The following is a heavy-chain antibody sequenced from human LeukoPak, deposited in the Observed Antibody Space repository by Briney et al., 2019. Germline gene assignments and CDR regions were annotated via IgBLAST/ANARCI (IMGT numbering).Heavy chain of an antibody. CDR3: ARGRREYCNRSSCYYYFDY. CDR2: IYYSGST. Sequence: SETLSLTCTVSGGSISSSSYLWGWIRQPPGKGLDWIGSIYYSGSTYYNPSLKSRVTMSVDTSKNQFSLKLRSVTAADTAVYYGARGRREYCNRSSCYYYFDYWGQGNVVTVSS. D-gene: IGHD2-2*01. CDR1: GGSISSSSYL. J-gene: IGHJ4*02. V-gene: IGHV4-39*01.